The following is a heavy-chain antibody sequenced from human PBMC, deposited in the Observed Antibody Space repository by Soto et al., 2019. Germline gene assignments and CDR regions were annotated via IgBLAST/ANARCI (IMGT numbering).Heavy chain of an antibody. J-gene: IGHJ6*02. V-gene: IGHV4-31*03. D-gene: IGHD4-17*01. CDR2: IYYSGST. CDR1: GGSISSGNYF. CDR3: AREDSTEGGMDV. Sequence: QVQLQESGPGLVKPSQTLSLTCTVSGGSISSGNYFWSWSRQHPGKGLEWIGYIYYSGSTYYNPSLKSRVTISVDTSKNQFSLQLRSVTAADTAVYYCAREDSTEGGMDVWGQGTTVTVSS.